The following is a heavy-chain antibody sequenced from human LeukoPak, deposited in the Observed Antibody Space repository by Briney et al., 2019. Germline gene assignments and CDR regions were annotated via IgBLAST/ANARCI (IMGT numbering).Heavy chain of an antibody. Sequence: WVRQMPGKGLEWMGIIYHSGSTYYNPSLKSRVTISVDRSKNQFSLKLSSVTAADTAVYYCARGTHYGGRPHFDYWGQGTLVTASS. CDR3: ARGTHYGGRPHFDY. V-gene: IGHV4-30-2*01. J-gene: IGHJ4*02. CDR2: IYHSGST. D-gene: IGHD4-17*01.